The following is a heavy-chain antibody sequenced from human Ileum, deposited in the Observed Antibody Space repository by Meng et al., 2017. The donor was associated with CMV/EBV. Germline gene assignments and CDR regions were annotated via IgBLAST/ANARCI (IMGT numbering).Heavy chain of an antibody. V-gene: IGHV4-4*07. CDR2: MYFSGIA. CDR1: GVSVSYSY. D-gene: IGHD1-26*01. J-gene: IGHJ4*02. Sequence: GQLPGSGPGRVKPSETLPLTCTVSGVSVSYSYWAWIRQPAGKGLEWIGSMYFSGIADYNPSLKSRVTISLHATQKQFSLRLTSVTAADSAVYFCARDLTNKWFYYWGQGTLVTVSS. CDR3: ARDLTNKWFYY.